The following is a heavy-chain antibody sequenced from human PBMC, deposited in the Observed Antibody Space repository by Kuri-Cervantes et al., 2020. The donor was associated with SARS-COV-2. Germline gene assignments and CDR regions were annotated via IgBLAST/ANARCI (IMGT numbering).Heavy chain of an antibody. V-gene: IGHV4-39*07. J-gene: IGHJ4*02. D-gene: IGHD3-22*01. CDR2: IYYSGST. CDR1: GGSISSSSYY. Sequence: GSLRLSCTVSGGSISSSSYYWGWIRQPPGKGLEWIGSIYYSGSTYYNPSLKSRVTISVDKSKTQFSLKLRSVTAADTAVYYCARWGGQPDSSGPNELWGQGTLVTVSS. CDR3: ARWGGQPDSSGPNEL.